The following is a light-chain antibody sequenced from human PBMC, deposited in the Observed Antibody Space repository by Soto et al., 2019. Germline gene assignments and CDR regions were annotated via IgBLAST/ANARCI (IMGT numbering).Light chain of an antibody. CDR3: CSYAGSSTFV. CDR2: KVS. J-gene: IGLJ1*01. Sequence: QSALTQPASVSGSPGQSITISCTGTSSDVGGYDLVSWYQQHPGKAPKLMIYKVSTRPSGVSSRFSGSKSGNTASLTLSGLQAEDEADYYCCSYAGSSTFVFGTGTKLTVL. CDR1: SSDVGGYDL. V-gene: IGLV2-23*02.